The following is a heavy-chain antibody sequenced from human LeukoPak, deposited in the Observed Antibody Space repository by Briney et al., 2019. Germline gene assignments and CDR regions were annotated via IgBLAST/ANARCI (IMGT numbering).Heavy chain of an antibody. V-gene: IGHV3-7*01. CDR1: GFTFSSYW. J-gene: IGHJ4*02. Sequence: GGSLRLSCAASGFTFSSYWMTWVRQAPGKGLEWVANIKQDGSEKYYVDSVKGRLTISRDNAKMSLFLQMNSLRAEDTAVYYCARVGFRSGYPIDYWGQGTLVTVSS. CDR3: ARVGFRSGYPIDY. CDR2: IKQDGSEK. D-gene: IGHD3-3*01.